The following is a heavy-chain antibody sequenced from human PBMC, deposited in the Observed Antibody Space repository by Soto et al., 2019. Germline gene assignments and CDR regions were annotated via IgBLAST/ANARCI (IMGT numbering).Heavy chain of an antibody. CDR2: IRNSGVGT. V-gene: IGHV3-23*01. J-gene: IGHJ3*01. D-gene: IGHD1-20*01. CDR3: ANSLHIYSWRGHSSAFDC. CDR1: GFTFSSYA. Sequence: GGSLRLSCAASGFTFSSYAMSWVRQAPGKGLEWVSEIRNSGVGTFYADSVKGRFTVSRDNSESTLYLQMNNLRAEDTAVYYCANSLHIYSWRGHSSAFDCWGLGIVVTVAS.